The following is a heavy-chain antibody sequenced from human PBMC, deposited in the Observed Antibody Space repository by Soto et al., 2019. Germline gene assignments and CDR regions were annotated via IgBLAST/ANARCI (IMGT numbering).Heavy chain of an antibody. V-gene: IGHV1-18*04. CDR1: GYTFTSYG. J-gene: IGHJ3*02. Sequence: ASVKVSCKASGYTFTSYGISWVRQAPGQGLEWMGWISAYNGNKNYAQKLQGRVTMTTDTSTSTAYMELRSLRSDDTAVYYCARWDYYDSSGSAFDIWGQGTMVTVSS. D-gene: IGHD3-22*01. CDR3: ARWDYYDSSGSAFDI. CDR2: ISAYNGNK.